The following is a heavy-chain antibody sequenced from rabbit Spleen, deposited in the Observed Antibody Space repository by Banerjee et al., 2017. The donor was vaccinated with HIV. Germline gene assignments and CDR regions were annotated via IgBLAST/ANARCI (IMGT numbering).Heavy chain of an antibody. D-gene: IGHD1-1*01. V-gene: IGHV1S7*01. CDR2: IDPVFGST. J-gene: IGHJ4*01. Sequence: IDPVFGSTDYANWVNGRFTISSHNAQNTLYLQLTSLTAADTATYFCARGPVSGIHTYVDYFNLWGPGTLVTVS. CDR3: ARGPVSGIHTYVDYFNL.